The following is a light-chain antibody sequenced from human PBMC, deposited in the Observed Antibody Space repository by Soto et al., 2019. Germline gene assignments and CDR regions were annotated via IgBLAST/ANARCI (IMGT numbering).Light chain of an antibody. CDR1: SSDVGGYNY. J-gene: IGLJ2*01. V-gene: IGLV2-11*01. CDR2: DVS. CDR3: CSYAGSYTFDKHVV. Sequence: QSALTQPRSVSGSPGQSVTISCTGTSSDVGGYNYVSWYQQHPGKAPKLMIYDVSKRPSGVPDRFSGSKSDNTASLTISGLQAEDEADYYCCSYAGSYTFDKHVVFGGGTKLTVL.